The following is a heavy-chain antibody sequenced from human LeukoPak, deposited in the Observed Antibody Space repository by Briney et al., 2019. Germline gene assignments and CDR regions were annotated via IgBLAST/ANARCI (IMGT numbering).Heavy chain of an antibody. CDR2: LYSGSDT. V-gene: IGHV3-53*01. Sequence: GGSLRLSCAASGFSVSLNYMNWVRQAPGKGLEWVSILYSGSDTYYADSVKGRFTISRDSSKNMLFPHMNSLRAEDTAVYYCARVGDHFHWYLDLWGRGTLVTVSS. D-gene: IGHD3-3*02. J-gene: IGHJ2*01. CDR1: GFSVSLNY. CDR3: ARVGDHFHWYLDL.